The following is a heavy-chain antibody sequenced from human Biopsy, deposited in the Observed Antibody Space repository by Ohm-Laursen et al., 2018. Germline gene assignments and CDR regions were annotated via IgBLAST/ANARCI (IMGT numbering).Heavy chain of an antibody. D-gene: IGHD1-1*01. CDR1: GGTFSSYS. CDR3: ARANNDAGICWYLDL. J-gene: IGHJ2*01. CDR2: ITPIFDTN. Sequence: SSVKVSCKASGGTFSSYSITWVRQAPGQGLEWMGGITPIFDTNNYAQKFQGRLTITADESTSTAYMELSGLRSEDTVVYYCARANNDAGICWYLDLWGRGTLVTVS. V-gene: IGHV1-69*01.